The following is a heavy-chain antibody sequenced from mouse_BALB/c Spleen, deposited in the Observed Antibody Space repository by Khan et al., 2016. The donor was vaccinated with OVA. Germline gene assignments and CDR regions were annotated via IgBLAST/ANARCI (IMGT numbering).Heavy chain of an antibody. D-gene: IGHD1-1*01. J-gene: IGHJ2*01. CDR3: ARSGTISTVVATDFDS. CDR2: IKYRGST. CDR1: GYSITSDYA. V-gene: IGHV3-2*02. Sequence: EVQLQESGPGLVKPSQSLSLTCTVTGYSITSDYAWNWIRQFPGNKLEWMGYIKYRGSTSYNPSLKSRISITRNTSQNQFFLQLSSVTTEDTATYYCARSGTISTVVATDFDSWGQGTTLTVSS.